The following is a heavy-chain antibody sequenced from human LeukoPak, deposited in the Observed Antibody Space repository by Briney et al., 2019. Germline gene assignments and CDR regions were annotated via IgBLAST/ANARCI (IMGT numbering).Heavy chain of an antibody. CDR3: AKESGRYYGSGFCDY. Sequence: PGGSLRLSCAASGLTFSSYAMSWVRQAPGKGLEWVSAISGSGGSTYYADSVKGRFTISRDNFKNTLYLQVNSLRAEDAAVYYCAKESGRYYGSGFCDYWGQGTLVTVSS. CDR2: ISGSGGST. J-gene: IGHJ4*02. CDR1: GLTFSSYA. V-gene: IGHV3-23*01. D-gene: IGHD3-10*01.